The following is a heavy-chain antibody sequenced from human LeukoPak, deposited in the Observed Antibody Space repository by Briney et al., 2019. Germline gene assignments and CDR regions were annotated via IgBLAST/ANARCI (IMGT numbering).Heavy chain of an antibody. CDR3: ATTYYYDSSGSLDY. CDR2: IYYSGST. Sequence: SETLSLTCAVYGGSFSGYYWSWIRQHPGKGLEWIGYIYYSGSTYYNPSLKSRVTISVDTSKNQFSLKLSSVTAADTAVYYCATTYYYDSSGSLDYWGQGTLVTVSS. D-gene: IGHD3-22*01. CDR1: GGSFSGYY. V-gene: IGHV4-31*11. J-gene: IGHJ4*02.